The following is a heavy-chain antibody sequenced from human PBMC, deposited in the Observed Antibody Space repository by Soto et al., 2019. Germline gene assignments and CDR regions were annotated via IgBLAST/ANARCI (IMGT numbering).Heavy chain of an antibody. CDR3: ARAFNPINCGGDCPFDY. CDR2: VYYSGST. V-gene: IGHV4-59*01. J-gene: IGHJ4*02. Sequence: QVQLQESGPGLVKPSETLSLTCPVSGGSTSSYYWSWIRQPPGKGLEWIGYVYYSGSTNYNPSLKCRVTIAVDTSKNQFSLRLSSVTSADTAVYYCARAFNPINCGGDCPFDYWGPGTLVTVSS. D-gene: IGHD2-21*01. CDR1: GGSTSSYY.